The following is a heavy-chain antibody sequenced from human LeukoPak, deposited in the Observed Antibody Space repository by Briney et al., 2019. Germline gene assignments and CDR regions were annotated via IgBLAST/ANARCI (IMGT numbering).Heavy chain of an antibody. D-gene: IGHD1-26*01. CDR3: ARDRIVGATFDY. CDR2: ISSSSSYI. CDR1: GFTFSSYA. V-gene: IGHV3-21*01. Sequence: GGSLRLSCAVSGFTFSSYAMNWVRQAPGKGLEWVSSISSSSSYIYYADSVKGRFTISRDNAKNSLYLQMNSLRAEDTAVYYCARDRIVGATFDYWGQGTLVTVSS. J-gene: IGHJ4*02.